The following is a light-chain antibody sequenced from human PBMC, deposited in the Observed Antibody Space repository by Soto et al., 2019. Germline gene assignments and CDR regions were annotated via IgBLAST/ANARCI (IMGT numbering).Light chain of an antibody. CDR2: LEGSGSY. V-gene: IGLV4-60*02. CDR1: SGHSSYI. CDR3: ETWDSNTRV. J-gene: IGLJ3*02. Sequence: QLVLTQSSSASASLGSSVKLTCTLSSGHSSYIIAWHQHQPGKAPRYLMKLEGSGSYNKGSGVPDRFSGSSSGADRYLTISTLQFEDEADYYCETWDSNTRVFGGGTKLTVL.